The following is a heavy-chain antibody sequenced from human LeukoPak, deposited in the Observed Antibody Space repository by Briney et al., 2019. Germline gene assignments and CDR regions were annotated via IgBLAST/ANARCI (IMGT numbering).Heavy chain of an antibody. CDR1: GGSISSYY. D-gene: IGHD3-22*01. V-gene: IGHV4-59*01. J-gene: IGHJ4*02. Sequence: SETLSLTCTVSGGSISSYYWSWIRQPPGKGLEWFGYIYYSGSTNYNPSLKSRVTISVDTSKNQFSLKLSSVTAADTAVYYCARGGGYYYDSSGYYYEFPFDYWGQGTLVTVSS. CDR2: IYYSGST. CDR3: ARGGGYYYDSSGYYYEFPFDY.